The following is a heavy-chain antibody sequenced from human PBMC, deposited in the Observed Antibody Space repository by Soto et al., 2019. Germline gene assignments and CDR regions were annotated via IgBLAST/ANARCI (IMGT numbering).Heavy chain of an antibody. D-gene: IGHD2-21*02. Sequence: GGSLRLSCAASGFTFSSYAMSWVRQAPGKGLEWVSGISWNSGSIGYADSVKGRFTISRDNAKNSLYLQMNSLRAEDTALYYCAKAGVTVADFDYWGQGTLVTVSS. CDR2: ISWNSGSI. J-gene: IGHJ4*02. V-gene: IGHV3-9*01. CDR3: AKAGVTVADFDY. CDR1: GFTFSSYA.